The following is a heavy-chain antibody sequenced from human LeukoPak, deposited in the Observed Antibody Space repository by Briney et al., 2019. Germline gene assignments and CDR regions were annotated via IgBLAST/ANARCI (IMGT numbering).Heavy chain of an antibody. CDR1: GFPFSGYA. CDR3: TRGLGATTGPLYYYYYMDG. Sequence: GGSLRLSCAASGFPFSGYAMHWVRQASGKGLEWVGRIRSKANSYATAYAASVKGRSTISRDDSKNTAYLQMNSLKTEDTAVYYCTRGLGATTGPLYYYYYMDGWGKGTTATISS. D-gene: IGHD1-26*01. CDR2: IRSKANSYAT. V-gene: IGHV3-73*01. J-gene: IGHJ6*03.